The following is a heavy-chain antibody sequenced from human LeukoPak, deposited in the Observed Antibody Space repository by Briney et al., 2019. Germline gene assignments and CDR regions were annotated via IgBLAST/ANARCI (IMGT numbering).Heavy chain of an antibody. Sequence: ASVKVSRKASGYTFTGYYMHWVRQAPGQGLEWMGWINPNSGGTNYAQKFQGRVTMTRDTSISTAYMELSRLTSDDTAVYYCARFYCTSTSCQYNWFDPWGQGTLVTVSS. CDR2: INPNSGGT. CDR3: ARFYCTSTSCQYNWFDP. V-gene: IGHV1-2*02. J-gene: IGHJ5*02. D-gene: IGHD2-2*01. CDR1: GYTFTGYY.